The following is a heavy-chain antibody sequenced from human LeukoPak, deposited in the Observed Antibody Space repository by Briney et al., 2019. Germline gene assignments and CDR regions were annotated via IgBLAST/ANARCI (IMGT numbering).Heavy chain of an antibody. V-gene: IGHV3-48*03. J-gene: IGHJ4*02. CDR1: GFTFSSYE. D-gene: IGHD3-22*01. CDR3: ARDSYYFDGSGHKGYFDY. CDR2: INSSGSTK. Sequence: PGGSLRLSCAASGFTFSSYEMNWVRQAPGKGLEWVSYINSSGSTKYYTDSVKGRFTISRDNAKNSLFLQMNSLRAEDTAVYDCARDSYYFDGSGHKGYFDYWGQGTLVTVSS.